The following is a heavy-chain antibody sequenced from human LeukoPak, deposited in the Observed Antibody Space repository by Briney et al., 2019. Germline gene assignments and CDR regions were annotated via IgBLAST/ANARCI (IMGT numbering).Heavy chain of an antibody. Sequence: ASEKVSCKASGYKFTSYGISWVRQAPGQGLEWMGWITAYNGNTDYAQKFQGRVTMTTDASTSTAYMEVRSLRSDDTAVYYCARVPVSYHYDSSGCDYWGQGTVVTVSS. V-gene: IGHV1-18*01. CDR1: GYKFTSYG. D-gene: IGHD3-22*01. CDR2: ITAYNGNT. CDR3: ARVPVSYHYDSSGCDY. J-gene: IGHJ4*02.